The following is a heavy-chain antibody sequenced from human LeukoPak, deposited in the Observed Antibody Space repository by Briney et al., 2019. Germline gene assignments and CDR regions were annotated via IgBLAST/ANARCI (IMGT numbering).Heavy chain of an antibody. V-gene: IGHV4-34*01. D-gene: IGHD3-22*01. Sequence: SETLPLTCAVYGGSFSGYYWSWIRQPPGKGLEWIGEINHSGSTNYNPSLKSRVTISVDTSKNQFSLKLSSVTAADTAVYYCASTHYYDSSGPGYFQHWGQGTLVTVSS. CDR2: INHSGST. CDR1: GGSFSGYY. J-gene: IGHJ1*01. CDR3: ASTHYYDSSGPGYFQH.